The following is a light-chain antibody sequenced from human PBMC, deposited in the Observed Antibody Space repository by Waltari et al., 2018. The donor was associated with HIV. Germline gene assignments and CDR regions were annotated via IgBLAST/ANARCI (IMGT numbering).Light chain of an antibody. CDR3: QSYDRSLNGYV. J-gene: IGLJ1*01. CDR2: GSG. Sequence: VLSPLPSVSGHPGQRGTISCSVPSSHIGAGFDFQRYQQLSGTAPKLLIFGSGNRPSGVPRRFSGSKSGTSPSLAISGLQLEDEGDYYCQSYDRSLNGYVFGGGTKVIVL. CDR1: SSHIGAGFD. V-gene: IGLV1-40*01.